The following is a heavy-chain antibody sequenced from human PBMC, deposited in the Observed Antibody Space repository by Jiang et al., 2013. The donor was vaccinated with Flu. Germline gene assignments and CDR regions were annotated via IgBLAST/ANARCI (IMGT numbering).Heavy chain of an antibody. V-gene: IGHV4-31*02. D-gene: IGHD2-2*01. CDR3: ARVVACSSTSCEYYFDY. J-gene: IGHJ4*02. Sequence: RVTISVDTSKNQFSLKLSSVTAADTAVYYCARVVACSSTSCEYYFDYWGQGTLVTVSS.